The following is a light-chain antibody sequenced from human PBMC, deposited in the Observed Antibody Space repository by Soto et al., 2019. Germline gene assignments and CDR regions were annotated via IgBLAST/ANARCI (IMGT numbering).Light chain of an antibody. V-gene: IGLV2-14*01. Sequence: QSVLTQPASVSGSPGQSITISCTGTSSDVGGYNYVSWYQQHPGKAPKLMIYEVSNRPSGVSNRFSGSKSGNTASLTISGRQAEDEADYYCSSYTGSSTLYVFGTGTQLTVL. J-gene: IGLJ1*01. CDR2: EVS. CDR3: SSYTGSSTLYV. CDR1: SSDVGGYNY.